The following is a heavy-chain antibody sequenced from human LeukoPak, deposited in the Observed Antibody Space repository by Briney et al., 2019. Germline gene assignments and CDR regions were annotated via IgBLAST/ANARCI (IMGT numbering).Heavy chain of an antibody. CDR2: MNPNSGNT. CDR1: VYTFTSYD. J-gene: IGHJ6*03. D-gene: IGHD2-2*01. CDR3: ARGPIQYQLLKSYYYYYYMDA. Sequence: ASVKVSCKASVYTFTSYDINWVRQATGQGLEWMGWMNPNSGNTGYAQKFQGRVTITRNTSISTAYMELSSLRSEDTAVYYCARGPIQYQLLKSYYYYYYMDAWGKGTTVTVSS. V-gene: IGHV1-8*03.